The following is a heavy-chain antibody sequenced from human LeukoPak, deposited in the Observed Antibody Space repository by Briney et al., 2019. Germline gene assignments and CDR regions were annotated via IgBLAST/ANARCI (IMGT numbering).Heavy chain of an antibody. J-gene: IGHJ4*02. CDR2: IDAGNGNT. Sequence: GASVKVSCKASGYTFTSYAMHWVRQAPGQRLEWMGWIDAGNGNTKYSQKFQGRVTITRDTSASTAYMELSSLRSEDTAVYYCARDSSSGYYGYWGQGTLVTVSS. D-gene: IGHD3-22*01. CDR1: GYTFTSYA. CDR3: ARDSSSGYYGY. V-gene: IGHV1-3*01.